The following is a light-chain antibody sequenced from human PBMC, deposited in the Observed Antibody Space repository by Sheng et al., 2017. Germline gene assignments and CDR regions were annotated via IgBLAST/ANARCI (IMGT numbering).Light chain of an antibody. V-gene: IGLV3-21*03. CDR3: QVWDRSSDHRGV. J-gene: IGLJ3*02. CDR2: DDT. Sequence: SYVLTQAPSVSVAPGKTAIITCGGNNIGSKSVHCYQQKPGQAPLLVVYDDTDRPSAIPGRFSGSNSGNTATLTISRVEAGDEADYYCQVWDRSSDHRGVFGGGTKLTV. CDR1: NIGSKS.